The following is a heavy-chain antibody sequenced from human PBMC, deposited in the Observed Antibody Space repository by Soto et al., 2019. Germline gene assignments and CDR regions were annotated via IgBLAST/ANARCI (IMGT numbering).Heavy chain of an antibody. D-gene: IGHD3-3*01. Sequence: GGSLSLSWVASGFSFSNYNMNWVRQAPGKGLEWVSYITDSSDTVHYADSVRGRFTISRDNAESSLYLQMNSLRDEDTAVYFCARDFGHGYYLDYWGRGTLVTVSS. CDR2: ITDSSDTV. J-gene: IGHJ4*02. CDR1: GFSFSNYN. V-gene: IGHV3-48*02. CDR3: ARDFGHGYYLDY.